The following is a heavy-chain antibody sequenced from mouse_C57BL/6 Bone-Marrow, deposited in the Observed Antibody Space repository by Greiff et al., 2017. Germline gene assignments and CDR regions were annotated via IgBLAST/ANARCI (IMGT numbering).Heavy chain of an antibody. J-gene: IGHJ3*01. Sequence: EVKLMESGGDLVKPGGSLKLSCAASGFTFSSYGMSWVLQTPDKRLEWVATISSGGSYTYYPDSVKGRFTISRDNAKNTLYLQMSSLKSEDTAMYYCAREDYYGSMFAYWGQGTLVTVSA. CDR2: ISSGGSYT. CDR1: GFTFSSYG. CDR3: AREDYYGSMFAY. V-gene: IGHV5-6*01. D-gene: IGHD1-1*01.